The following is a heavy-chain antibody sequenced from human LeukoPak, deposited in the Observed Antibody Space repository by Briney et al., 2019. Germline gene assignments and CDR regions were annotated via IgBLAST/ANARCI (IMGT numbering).Heavy chain of an antibody. CDR3: VRHTKAYGGYDSSDY. Sequence: PSETLSLTCTVSGYSISSGYYWGWIRQPPGKGLEWIGSIHYSARIYYNPSLKSRLTISPDTSKNQFSLKLISVTAADTAIYYCVRHTKAYGGYDSSDYWGQGTLVTVSS. CDR1: GYSISSGYY. V-gene: IGHV4-38-2*02. J-gene: IGHJ4*02. CDR2: IHYSARI. D-gene: IGHD5-12*01.